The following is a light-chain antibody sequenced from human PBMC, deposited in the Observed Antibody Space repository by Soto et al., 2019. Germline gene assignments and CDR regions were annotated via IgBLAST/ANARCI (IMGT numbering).Light chain of an antibody. CDR2: GAS. J-gene: IGKJ4*01. V-gene: IGKV1-39*01. CDR3: QQGSRTLT. Sequence: DIPMTQSPSSLSASVGDRVTITCRASQSIDRYLNWYQQKPGTAPKLLISGASSLRSGVPSRFSGSGSGTDFTLTINSLQPEDFATYYCQQGSRTLTVGGGTKVDIK. CDR1: QSIDRY.